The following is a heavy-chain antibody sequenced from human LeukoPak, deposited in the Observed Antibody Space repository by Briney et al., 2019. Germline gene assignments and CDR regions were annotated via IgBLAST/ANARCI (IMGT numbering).Heavy chain of an antibody. CDR3: ATGGTQFFGY. CDR2: IYPRDGST. CDR1: GYTFTSNY. J-gene: IGHJ4*02. V-gene: IGHV1-46*01. Sequence: ASVTVSCKASGYTFTSNYIHWVRQAPGQGLEWMGMIYPRDGSTSYAQKFQGRVTMTEDTSTDTAYMELSSLRSEDTAVYYCATGGTQFFGYWGQGTLVTVSS. D-gene: IGHD1-1*01.